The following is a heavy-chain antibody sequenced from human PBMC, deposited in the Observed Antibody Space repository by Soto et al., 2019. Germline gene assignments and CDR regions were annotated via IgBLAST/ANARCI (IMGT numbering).Heavy chain of an antibody. CDR2: ISAYNGNT. J-gene: IGHJ6*02. V-gene: IGHV1-18*04. D-gene: IGHD1-26*01. CDR3: ARGSRSPGPYYYYGMDV. CDR1: GYTFTSYG. Sequence: GASVKVSCKASGYTFTSYGISWVRQAPGQGLEWMGWISAYNGNTNYAQKLQGRVTMTTDTSTSTAYMELRSLRSDDTAVYYCARGSRSPGPYYYYGMDVWGQGTTVTVSS.